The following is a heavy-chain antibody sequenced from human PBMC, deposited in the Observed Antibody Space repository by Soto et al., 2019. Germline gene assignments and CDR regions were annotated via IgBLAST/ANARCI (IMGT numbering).Heavy chain of an antibody. J-gene: IGHJ4*02. CDR1: GFTFEYYA. V-gene: IGHV3-23*01. CDR2: ITVRRDVTT. D-gene: IGHD3-3*01. Sequence: PGGSLRLSCAASGFTFEYYAMSWVRQTPGKGLERVSTITVRRDVTTYYADSVKGRFTISRDNSKNTLYLQMNSLRAEDTAVYYCAKILVDDFWSTDYWGQGTLVTVSS. CDR3: AKILVDDFWSTDY.